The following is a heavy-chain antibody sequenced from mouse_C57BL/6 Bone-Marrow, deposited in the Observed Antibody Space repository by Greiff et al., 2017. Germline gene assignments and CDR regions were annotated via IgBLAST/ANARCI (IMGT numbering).Heavy chain of an antibody. Sequence: VQLQQSGAELVKPGASVKMSCKASGYTFTTYPIEWMKQNHGKSLEWIGNFNPYNDGTKYNEKFKGKATLTVEKSSRTAYLELRRLTSADSAVYYCARGCSYGWYYFDYWGQGTTLTVSS. CDR2: FNPYNDGT. CDR3: ARGCSYGWYYFDY. CDR1: GYTFTTYP. V-gene: IGHV1-47*01. D-gene: IGHD2-12*01. J-gene: IGHJ2*01.